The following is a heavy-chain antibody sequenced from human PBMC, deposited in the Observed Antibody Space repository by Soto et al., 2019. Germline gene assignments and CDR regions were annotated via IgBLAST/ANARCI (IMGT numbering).Heavy chain of an antibody. CDR1: GFTFSSYA. CDR2: ISYDGSNK. V-gene: IGHV3-30-3*01. D-gene: IGHD3-10*01. J-gene: IGHJ4*02. CDR3: ARDPELLWFGGEYYFDY. Sequence: GGSLRLSCAASGFTFSSYAMHWVRQAPGKGLEWVAVISYDGSNKYYADSVKGRFTISRDNSKNTLYLQMNSLRAEDTAVYYCARDPELLWFGGEYYFDYWGQGTLVTVSS.